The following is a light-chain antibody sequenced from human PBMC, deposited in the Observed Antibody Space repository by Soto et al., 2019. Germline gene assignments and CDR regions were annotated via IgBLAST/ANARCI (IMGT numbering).Light chain of an antibody. V-gene: IGKV1-13*02. Sequence: AIQLTLSPSSLSASVGDRVTITCRASQGISSALAWYQQKPGKAPKLLIYDASSLESGVPSRFSGSGSETDFTLTISSLQPEDFATYYCQQFNSYPPFTFGPGTKVDIK. CDR3: QQFNSYPPFT. CDR1: QGISSA. CDR2: DAS. J-gene: IGKJ3*01.